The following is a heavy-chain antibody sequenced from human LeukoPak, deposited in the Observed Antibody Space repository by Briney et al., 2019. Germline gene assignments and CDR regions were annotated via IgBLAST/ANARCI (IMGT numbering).Heavy chain of an antibody. CDR1: GFTFSSYA. Sequence: GGSLRLSCAASGFTFSSYAMHWVRQAPGKGLEWVAVISYDGSNKYYADSVKGRFTISRDNSKNTLYLQMNSLRAEDTAVYYCARDAPHFQYYDILTGSGGAFDIWGQGTMVTVSS. CDR3: ARDAPHFQYYDILTGSGGAFDI. J-gene: IGHJ3*02. CDR2: ISYDGSNK. D-gene: IGHD3-9*01. V-gene: IGHV3-30-3*01.